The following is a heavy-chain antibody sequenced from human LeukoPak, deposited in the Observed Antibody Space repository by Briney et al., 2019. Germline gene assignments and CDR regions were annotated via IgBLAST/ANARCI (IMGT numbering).Heavy chain of an antibody. D-gene: IGHD6-6*01. J-gene: IGHJ4*02. CDR3: ARVEYSSSSGGGGIDY. V-gene: IGHV1-2*02. CDR2: INPNSGGT. CDR1: GYNFTAYR. Sequence: AAVKVSCKASGYNFTAYRMHWVRQAPGQGLEWMGWINPNSGGTNYAQKFQGRVTMTRDTSITTAYMELSRLRSDDTAVYYCARVEYSSSSGGGGIDYWGQGTLVTVSS.